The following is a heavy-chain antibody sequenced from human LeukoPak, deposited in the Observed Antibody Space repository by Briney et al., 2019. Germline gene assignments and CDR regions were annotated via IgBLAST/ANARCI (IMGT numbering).Heavy chain of an antibody. Sequence: SETLSLTCAVYGGSFIGYYWSWIRQPPGKGLGWIGEINHSGGANYNPPLKSRVTISADTSKSQFSLKLGSVTAADTAVYYCARVPLRFLEPFDYWGQGTLVTVSS. CDR3: ARVPLRFLEPFDY. CDR2: INHSGGA. CDR1: GGSFIGYY. J-gene: IGHJ4*02. V-gene: IGHV4-34*01. D-gene: IGHD3-3*01.